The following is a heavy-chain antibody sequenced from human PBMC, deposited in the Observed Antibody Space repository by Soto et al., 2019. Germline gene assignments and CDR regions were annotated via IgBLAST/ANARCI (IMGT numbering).Heavy chain of an antibody. CDR1: GYTFTGYY. CDR2: INPNSGGT. V-gene: IGHV1-2*04. CDR3: ARAVAGMEGDY. J-gene: IGHJ4*02. D-gene: IGHD6-19*01. Sequence: ASVNVSCKASGYTFTGYYMHWVRQAPGQGLEWMGWINPNSGGTNYAQKFQGWVTMTRDTSISTAYMELSRLRSDDTAVYYCARAVAGMEGDYWGQGTLVTVSS.